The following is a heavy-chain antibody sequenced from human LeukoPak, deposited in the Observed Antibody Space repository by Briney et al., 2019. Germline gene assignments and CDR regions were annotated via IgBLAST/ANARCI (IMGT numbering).Heavy chain of an antibody. V-gene: IGHV3-30*18. D-gene: IGHD6-19*01. CDR2: ISYDGSDN. CDR1: GFXFSSYG. J-gene: IGHJ4*02. CDR3: AKDAFSSGWELFDY. Sequence: GGSLRLSCAASGFXFSSYGIHWVRQAPGKGLEWVAVISYDGSDNYYADSVKGRFTISRDNSKNTLYLQMNSLRAEDTAVYSCAKDAFSSGWELFDYWGQGTLVTVSS.